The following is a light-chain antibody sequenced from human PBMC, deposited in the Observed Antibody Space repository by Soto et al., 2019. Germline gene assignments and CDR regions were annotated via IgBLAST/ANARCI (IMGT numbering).Light chain of an antibody. V-gene: IGKV1-27*01. J-gene: IGKJ4*01. CDR3: QKYNSAPLT. Sequence: DIQMTQSPSSLSASVGDRVSITCRASQGISNYLAWYQQKPGKVPKLLIYAASTLQSGAPSRFSDSGSGTDFTLTISSLQPEDVATYYCQKYNSAPLTFGGGTKVEIK. CDR1: QGISNY. CDR2: AAS.